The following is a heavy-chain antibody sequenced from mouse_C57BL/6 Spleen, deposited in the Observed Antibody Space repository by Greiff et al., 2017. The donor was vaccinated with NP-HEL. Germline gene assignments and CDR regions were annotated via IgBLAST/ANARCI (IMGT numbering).Heavy chain of an antibody. CDR1: GYAFSSSW. Sequence: VKLQQSGPELVKPGASVKISCKASGYAFSSSWMNWVKQRPGKGLEWIGRIYPGDGDTNYNGKFKGKATLTADKSSSTAYMQLSSLTSEDSAVYFCAVLTGGPDYWGQGTTLTVSS. J-gene: IGHJ2*01. D-gene: IGHD4-1*01. CDR3: AVLTGGPDY. V-gene: IGHV1-82*01. CDR2: IYPGDGDT.